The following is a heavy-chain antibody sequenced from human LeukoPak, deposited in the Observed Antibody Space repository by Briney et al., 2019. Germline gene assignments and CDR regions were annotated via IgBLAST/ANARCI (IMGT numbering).Heavy chain of an antibody. V-gene: IGHV3-48*03. CDR2: ISSSGSTI. Sequence: GGSLRLSCAASGFTFSSYEMNWVRQAPGKGLEWVSYISSSGSTIYYADSVKGRFTISRDNAKNSLYLQMNSLRAEDTAVYYCARDRIAAAGCWFDPWGQGTLVTVSS. CDR1: GFTFSSYE. J-gene: IGHJ5*02. D-gene: IGHD6-13*01. CDR3: ARDRIAAAGCWFDP.